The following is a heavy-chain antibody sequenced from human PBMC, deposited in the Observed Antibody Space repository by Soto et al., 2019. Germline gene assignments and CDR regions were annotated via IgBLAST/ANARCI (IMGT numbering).Heavy chain of an antibody. Sequence: GASVKVSCKASGYTFTSYGISWVRQAPGQGLEWMGWISAYNGNTNYAQKLQGRVTMTTDTSTSTAYMELRSLRSDDTAVYYCARSPLWFGESEPGLDPSGQGTLVTVS. D-gene: IGHD3-10*01. V-gene: IGHV1-18*01. CDR1: GYTFTSYG. J-gene: IGHJ5*02. CDR3: ARSPLWFGESEPGLDP. CDR2: ISAYNGNT.